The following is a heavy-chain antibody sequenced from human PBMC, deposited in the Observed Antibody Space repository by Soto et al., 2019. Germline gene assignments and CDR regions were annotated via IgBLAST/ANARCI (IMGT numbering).Heavy chain of an antibody. CDR3: ARRGSGSYSDY. J-gene: IGHJ4*02. CDR2: IYSSGST. CDR1: GGSISSSSDY. Sequence: SETLSLTCTVSGGSISSSSDYWGWIRQPPGKGQERIGSIYSSGSTYYNPSLKSRATISVDTSKNQFSLNLSSVTAADTSVYYCARRGSGSYSDYWGQGTLVTVHS. V-gene: IGHV4-39*01. D-gene: IGHD3-10*01.